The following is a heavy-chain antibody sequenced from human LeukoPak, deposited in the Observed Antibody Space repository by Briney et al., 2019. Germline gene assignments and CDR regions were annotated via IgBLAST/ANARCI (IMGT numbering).Heavy chain of an antibody. CDR3: ARDLREYYYDSSGYYEFDP. CDR1: GYTFTGYY. CDR2: INPNSGGT. Sequence: GASVKVSCKASGYTFTGYYMHWVRQAPGQGLEWMGWINPNSGGTNYAQKFQGWVTMTRDTSTSTVYMELSSLRSEDTAVYYCARDLREYYYDSSGYYEFDPWGQGTLVTVSS. J-gene: IGHJ5*02. V-gene: IGHV1-2*04. D-gene: IGHD3-22*01.